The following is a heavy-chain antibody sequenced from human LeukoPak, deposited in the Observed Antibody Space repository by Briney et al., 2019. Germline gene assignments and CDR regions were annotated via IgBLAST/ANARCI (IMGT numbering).Heavy chain of an antibody. D-gene: IGHD3-22*01. CDR2: INPSGGST. V-gene: IGHV1-46*01. CDR3: ARITMIVWGYIDY. CDR1: GYTFTSYY. Sequence: ASVKVSCKASGYTFTSYYMHWVRQAPGQGLEWMGIINPSGGSTSYAQKFQGRVTMTRDTSISTAYMELSRLRSDDTAVYYCARITMIVWGYIDYWGQGTLVTVSS. J-gene: IGHJ4*02.